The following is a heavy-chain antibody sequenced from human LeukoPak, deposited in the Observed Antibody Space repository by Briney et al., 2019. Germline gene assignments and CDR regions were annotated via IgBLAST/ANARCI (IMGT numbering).Heavy chain of an antibody. D-gene: IGHD3-3*01. CDR1: GFTFSSYG. Sequence: GGTLRLSCAASGFTFSSYGMSWVRQAPGKGLEWVSAISGSGGSTYYADSVKGRFTISRDNSKNTLYLQMNSLRAEDTAVYYCAKGPWRGDYFDYWGQGTLVTVSS. CDR2: ISGSGGST. J-gene: IGHJ4*02. V-gene: IGHV3-23*01. CDR3: AKGPWRGDYFDY.